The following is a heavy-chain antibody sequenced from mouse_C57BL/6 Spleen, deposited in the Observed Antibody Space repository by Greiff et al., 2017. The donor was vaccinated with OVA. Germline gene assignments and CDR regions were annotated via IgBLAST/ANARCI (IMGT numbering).Heavy chain of an antibody. Sequence: QVQLQQPGAELVMPGASVKLSCKASGYTFTSYWMHWVKQRPGQGLAWIGEIDPSDSYTNYNQKFKGKSTLTVDKSSSTAYMQLSSLTSEDSAVYYCARLDSSGFAYWGQGTLVTVSA. J-gene: IGHJ3*01. CDR1: GYTFTSYW. D-gene: IGHD3-2*02. V-gene: IGHV1-69*01. CDR2: IDPSDSYT. CDR3: ARLDSSGFAY.